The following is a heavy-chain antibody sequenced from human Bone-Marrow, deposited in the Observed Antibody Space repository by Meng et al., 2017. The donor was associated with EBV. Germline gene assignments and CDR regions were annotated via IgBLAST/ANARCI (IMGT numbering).Heavy chain of an antibody. CDR1: GASITTPNYY. V-gene: IGHV4-39*07. J-gene: IGHJ4*02. CDR2: FYSVTTT. Sequence: QLQLQEPGPGLVKPSETLSLIYTVSGASITTPNYYWGWIRQPPGKGLEWIGTFYSVTTTFYNPSLRSRLAISVDTSKNQFSLRLTSLTAADTAVYYCVRGYDYGDYVDYWGQGTLVTVSS. D-gene: IGHD4-17*01. CDR3: VRGYDYGDYVDY.